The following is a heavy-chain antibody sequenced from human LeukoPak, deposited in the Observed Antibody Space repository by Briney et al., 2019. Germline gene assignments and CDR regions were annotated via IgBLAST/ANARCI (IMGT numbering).Heavy chain of an antibody. Sequence: SETLSLTCAVYGGSFSGYYWSWIRQPPGKGLEWIGEIYHSGSTNYNPSLKSRVTISVDKSKNQFSLKLSSVTAADTAVYYCARPSSGYYYDYGMDVWGQGTTVTVSS. CDR3: ARPSSGYYYDYGMDV. CDR1: GGSFSGYY. J-gene: IGHJ6*02. V-gene: IGHV4-34*01. D-gene: IGHD6-19*01. CDR2: IYHSGST.